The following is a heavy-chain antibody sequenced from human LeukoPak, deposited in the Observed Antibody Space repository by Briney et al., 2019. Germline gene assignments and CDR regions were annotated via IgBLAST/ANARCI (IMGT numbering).Heavy chain of an antibody. D-gene: IGHD5-18*01. CDR1: GGSISSYY. CDR2: IYYTGAT. V-gene: IGHV4-59*01. CDR3: ARAGYSYGTGYYFDY. J-gene: IGHJ4*02. Sequence: SETLSLTCTVSGGSISSYYWSWIRLPPGKGLEWIGYIYYTGATYYNPSLKSRVTISLNTSKNQFSLKLSSVTAADAAVYYCARAGYSYGTGYYFDYWGQGALVTVSS.